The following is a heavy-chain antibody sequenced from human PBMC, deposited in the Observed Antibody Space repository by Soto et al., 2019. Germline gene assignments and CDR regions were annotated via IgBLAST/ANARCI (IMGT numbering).Heavy chain of an antibody. CDR2: MTPNSGNT. Sequence: QVQLVQSGAEVKKPGASVKVSCKASGYTFTTYDINWVRQATGQGLEWMGWMTPNSGNTGYAQKFQGRVTMTRHTSINTAYMELSGLRSDDTAVYYCGRVGYSDYGMDVWGQGTTVTVSS. CDR3: GRVGYSDYGMDV. J-gene: IGHJ6*02. CDR1: GYTFTTYD. D-gene: IGHD1-26*01. V-gene: IGHV1-8*01.